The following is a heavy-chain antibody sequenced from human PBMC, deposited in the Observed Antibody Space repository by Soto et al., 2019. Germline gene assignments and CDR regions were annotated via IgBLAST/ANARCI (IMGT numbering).Heavy chain of an antibody. Sequence: GGSLRLSCAASGFTFGTYAMNWVRQAPGKGLEWVSGITGSGGSTYYADSVKGRFTISRDNSKNTLYLQMNSLRADDTAVYYCAKDRSVDTRDWFDPWGQGTLVTVSS. CDR1: GFTFGTYA. V-gene: IGHV3-23*01. D-gene: IGHD5-18*01. CDR3: AKDRSVDTRDWFDP. J-gene: IGHJ5*02. CDR2: ITGSGGST.